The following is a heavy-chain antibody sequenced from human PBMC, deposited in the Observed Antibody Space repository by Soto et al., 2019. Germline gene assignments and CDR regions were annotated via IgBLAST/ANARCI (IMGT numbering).Heavy chain of an antibody. CDR1: GFTFSSYA. D-gene: IGHD3-9*01. Sequence: LRLSCAASGFTFSSYAMSWVRQAPGKGLEWVSSISSGGENTYYADSVKGRFIISRDNSGNTLSLQMNSLRAEDTAVYYCAKERSPYYDVLTGYEGGIDYWGQGTLVTV. J-gene: IGHJ4*02. V-gene: IGHV3-23*01. CDR2: ISSGGENT. CDR3: AKERSPYYDVLTGYEGGIDY.